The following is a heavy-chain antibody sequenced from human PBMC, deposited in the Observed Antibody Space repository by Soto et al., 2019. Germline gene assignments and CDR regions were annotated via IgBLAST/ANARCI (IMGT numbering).Heavy chain of an antibody. CDR3: ACYWTTIVRLVNYCMDA. Sequence: ASVKVSCKASGYTFTSYYMHWVRQAPGQGLEWMGIINPSGGSTSYAQKFQGRVTMTRDTSTSTVYMELSSLRSEDTAVYYCACYWTTIVRLVNYCMDAWGQGTMVTVSS. CDR2: INPSGGST. D-gene: IGHD3-10*01. J-gene: IGHJ6*02. V-gene: IGHV1-46*01. CDR1: GYTFTSYY.